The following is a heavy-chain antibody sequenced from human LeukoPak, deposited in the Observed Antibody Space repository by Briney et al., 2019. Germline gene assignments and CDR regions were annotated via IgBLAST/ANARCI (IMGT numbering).Heavy chain of an antibody. J-gene: IGHJ5*01. CDR3: ARGPGYCSGDSCYSDPFNS. D-gene: IGHD2-15*01. V-gene: IGHV4-39*07. CDR1: GGSISSSSYY. Sequence: SETLSLTCTVSGGSISSSSYYWGWIRQPPGKGLEWIRSIYYSGSTYYNPSLKSRVTISVDTSKNQFSLKLSSVTAADTALYYCARGPGYCSGDSCYSDPFNSWGQGTLVIVSS. CDR2: IYYSGST.